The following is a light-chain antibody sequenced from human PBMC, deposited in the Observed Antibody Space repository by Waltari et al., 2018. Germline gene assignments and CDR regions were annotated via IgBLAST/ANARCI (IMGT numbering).Light chain of an antibody. J-gene: IGLJ3*02. CDR2: KAT. V-gene: IGLV3-25*03. CDR1: ALPHQF. Sequence: SYELTQTPSVSVSPGQTARITCSGDALPHQFGYWSQQKPGQAHVVVIYKATARPSGIPGRFAGSTSGTTVTLTITGVQAEDEADYYCQSADSSGVYVVFGGGTKLTVL. CDR3: QSADSSGVYVV.